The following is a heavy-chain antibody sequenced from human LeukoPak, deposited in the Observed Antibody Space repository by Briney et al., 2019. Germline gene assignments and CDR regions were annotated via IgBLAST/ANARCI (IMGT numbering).Heavy chain of an antibody. Sequence: ASVKVSCKASGYTFTGYYMHWVRQAPGQGLEWMGWINPNSGGTNYAQKFQGRVTMTRDTSISTAYMELSRLRSDDTAVYYCARMVGMWQWLVGRYWFDPWGQGTLVTVSS. J-gene: IGHJ5*02. V-gene: IGHV1-2*02. CDR2: INPNSGGT. CDR3: ARMVGMWQWLVGRYWFDP. CDR1: GYTFTGYY. D-gene: IGHD6-19*01.